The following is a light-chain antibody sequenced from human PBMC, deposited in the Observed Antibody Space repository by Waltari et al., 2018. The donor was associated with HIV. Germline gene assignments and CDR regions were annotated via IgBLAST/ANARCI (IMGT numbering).Light chain of an antibody. J-gene: IGLJ3*02. V-gene: IGLV3-21*02. CDR1: NIGSKS. CDR2: DGS. Sequence: SYVLTQPPSVSVAPGQTATITCGAHNIGSKSVHGYQQHAGQSPVLVVYDGSVRPSGTPERISGSKFGNTATLTISGVEAGDEADYYCHVWDSDTKHVLFGGGTKLTVL. CDR3: HVWDSDTKHVL.